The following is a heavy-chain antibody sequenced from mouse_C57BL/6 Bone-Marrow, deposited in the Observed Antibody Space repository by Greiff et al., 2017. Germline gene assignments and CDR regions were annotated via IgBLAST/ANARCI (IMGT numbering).Heavy chain of an antibody. CDR3: SSVDGNYFDF. CDR2: IDPEIGDT. Sequence: VQLQQSGAELVRPGASVKLSCTASGFNIKDDYIHWVKQRPEQGLEWIGWIDPEIGDTEYASKFQGKATITSDPSSNTAYLQLSSLTSEDAAVYYCSSVDGNYFDFWGQGTPLTVAS. J-gene: IGHJ2*01. CDR1: GFNIKDDY. V-gene: IGHV14-4*01. D-gene: IGHD2-3*01.